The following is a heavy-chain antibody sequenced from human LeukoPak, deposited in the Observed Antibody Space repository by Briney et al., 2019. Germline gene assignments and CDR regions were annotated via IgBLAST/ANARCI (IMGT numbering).Heavy chain of an antibody. Sequence: SETLSLTCTVSGGSISSSSYYWGWIRQPPGKGLEWIGSIYYSGSTYYNPSLKSRVTISVDTSKNQFSLKLSSVTAADTAVYYCARAPSQGIAFMDVWGKGTTVTVSS. CDR3: ARAPSQGIAFMDV. CDR2: IYYSGST. J-gene: IGHJ6*03. D-gene: IGHD6-13*01. CDR1: GGSISSSSYY. V-gene: IGHV4-39*07.